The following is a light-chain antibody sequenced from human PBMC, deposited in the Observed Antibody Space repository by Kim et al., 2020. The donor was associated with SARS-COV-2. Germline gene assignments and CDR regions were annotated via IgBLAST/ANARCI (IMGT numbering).Light chain of an antibody. CDR2: AAS. CDR3: QQYYSYLYT. Sequence: AIRMTQSPSSLSASTGDRVTITCRASQGISSYLAWYQQKPGKAPKLLIYAASTLQSEVPSRFSGSGSGTDFTLTISCLQSEDFATYYCQQYYSYLYTFGQGTKLEI. V-gene: IGKV1-8*01. CDR1: QGISSY. J-gene: IGKJ2*01.